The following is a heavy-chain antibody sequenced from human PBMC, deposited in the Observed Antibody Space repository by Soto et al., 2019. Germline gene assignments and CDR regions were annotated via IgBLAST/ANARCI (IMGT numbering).Heavy chain of an antibody. Sequence: KSSETLSLTCAVSGGSISSSNWWSWVRQPPGKGLEWIGEIYHSGSTNYNPSLKSRVTISVDKSKNQFSLKLSSVTAADTAVYYCARAPGIAVAGTIDYWGQGTLVTVSS. J-gene: IGHJ4*02. CDR2: IYHSGST. V-gene: IGHV4-4*02. CDR3: ARAPGIAVAGTIDY. CDR1: GGSISSSNW. D-gene: IGHD6-19*01.